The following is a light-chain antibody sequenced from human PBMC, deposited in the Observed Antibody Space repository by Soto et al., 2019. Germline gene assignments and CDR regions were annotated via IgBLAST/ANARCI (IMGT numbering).Light chain of an antibody. V-gene: IGKV3-20*01. CDR2: GAS. CDR3: QQYGSSPPLFT. CDR1: QSVSSSY. J-gene: IGKJ3*01. Sequence: EIVLTQSPGTLSLSPGERATLSCRASQSVSSSYLAWYQQKPGQAPRLLIYGASSRATGIPDRFSGRGSGTGFTLTISRLEPEDFAVYYCQQYGSSPPLFTFGPGTKVDIK.